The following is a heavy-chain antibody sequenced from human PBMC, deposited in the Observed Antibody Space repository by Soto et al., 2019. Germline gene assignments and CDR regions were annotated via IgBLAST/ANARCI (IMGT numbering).Heavy chain of an antibody. CDR3: ANGYGGNSAAFDI. Sequence: PGGFLRLSCAAPGFTFSSYSINSVRQALVQWLEWVALISYDGRNKYYADSVNGRFTISRDNSKNTLYLQMNSLRAEDTAVYYCANGYGGNSAAFDIWGQGTMVTVS. V-gene: IGHV3-30*18. J-gene: IGHJ3*02. D-gene: IGHD4-17*01. CDR1: GFTFSSYS. CDR2: ISYDGRNK.